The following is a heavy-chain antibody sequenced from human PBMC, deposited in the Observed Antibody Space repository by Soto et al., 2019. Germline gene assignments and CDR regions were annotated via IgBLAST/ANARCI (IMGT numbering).Heavy chain of an antibody. CDR1: GYTFTSYA. J-gene: IGHJ3*02. Sequence: ASVKVSCKASGYTFTSYAMHWVRQAPGHRLEWMGWINAGNGNTKYSQKFQGRVTITRDTSASTAYMELSSLRSEDTAVYYCARDRGYQLLIGYDAFDTWGQGTMVTVSS. CDR2: INAGNGNT. D-gene: IGHD2-2*01. CDR3: ARDRGYQLLIGYDAFDT. V-gene: IGHV1-3*01.